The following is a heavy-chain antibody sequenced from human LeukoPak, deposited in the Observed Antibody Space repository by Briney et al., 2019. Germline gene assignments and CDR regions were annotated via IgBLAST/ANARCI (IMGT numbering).Heavy chain of an antibody. J-gene: IGHJ4*02. Sequence: GGSLRLSCVASGYTFSSFSINWVRQAPGKGLEWVSSISVRSNYIYYADSVRGRFSISRDDARDSLFLQMNSLRAKDTAVYYCVRLRRNSDTSGYYYYDFWGQGTLVTVSS. CDR1: GYTFSSFS. CDR2: ISVRSNYI. CDR3: VRLRRNSDTSGYYYYDF. V-gene: IGHV3-21*01. D-gene: IGHD3-22*01.